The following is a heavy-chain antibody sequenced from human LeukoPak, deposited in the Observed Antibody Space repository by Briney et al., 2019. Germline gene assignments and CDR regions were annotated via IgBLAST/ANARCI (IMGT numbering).Heavy chain of an antibody. V-gene: IGHV3-64*01. CDR3: ARDRQRSWYSGSWGHY. J-gene: IGHJ4*02. D-gene: IGHD1-26*01. Sequence: GGSLRLSCAASGFTFSSYAMHWVRQAPGKGLEYVSAISSNGGSTYYANSAKGRFTISRDNSKNTLYLQMGSLRAEDMAVYYCARDRQRSWYSGSWGHYWGQGTLVTVSS. CDR1: GFTFSSYA. CDR2: ISSNGGST.